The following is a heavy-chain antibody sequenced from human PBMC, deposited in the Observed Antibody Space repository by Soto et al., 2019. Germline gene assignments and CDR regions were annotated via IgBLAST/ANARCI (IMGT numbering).Heavy chain of an antibody. Sequence: EVPLVESGGGLVQPGGSLRLSCAASGFTVSSNYMSWVRQAPGKGLEWVSVIYSGGSTYYADSVKGRFTISRDNSKNTLYLQMNSLRAEDTAVYYCARGYSGYDSPPVWGQGTLVTVSS. CDR3: ARGYSGYDSPPV. J-gene: IGHJ4*02. CDR2: IYSGGST. D-gene: IGHD5-12*01. CDR1: GFTVSSNY. V-gene: IGHV3-66*01.